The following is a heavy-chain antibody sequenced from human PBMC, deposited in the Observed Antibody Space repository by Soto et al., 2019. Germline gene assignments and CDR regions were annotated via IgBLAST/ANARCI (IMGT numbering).Heavy chain of an antibody. CDR2: ISGSGAST. Sequence: PGGSLRLSCVAPGFTFSKHALAWVRQAPGKGLEWVSAISGSGASTYDSDSVKGRFVISRDNPNNTLYLQMNSLKAEDTAVYYCAKTPGVITVISAFDHWGQGTPVTVSS. J-gene: IGHJ4*02. CDR1: GFTFSKHA. D-gene: IGHD2-21*01. V-gene: IGHV3-23*01. CDR3: AKTPGVITVISAFDH.